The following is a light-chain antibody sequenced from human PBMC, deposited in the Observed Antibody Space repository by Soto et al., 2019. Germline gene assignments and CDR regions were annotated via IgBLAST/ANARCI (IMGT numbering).Light chain of an antibody. CDR3: GSITRSSTSV. CDR1: SSDVGGFEY. Sequence: LSQPASVSGSPRQSITISCTGTSSDVGGFEYVSWYQHQPGKAPKLIIYDVTKRPSGVSNRFSGSKSGNTASLTISGIQAEDEGDYYCGSITRSSTSVFGTGTKVTVL. V-gene: IGLV2-14*01. CDR2: DVT. J-gene: IGLJ1*01.